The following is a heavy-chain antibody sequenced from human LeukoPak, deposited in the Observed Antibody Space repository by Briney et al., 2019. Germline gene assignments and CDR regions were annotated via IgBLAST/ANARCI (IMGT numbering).Heavy chain of an antibody. D-gene: IGHD3-22*01. J-gene: IGHJ4*02. CDR1: GFTFDDYA. Sequence: GRSLRLSCAASGFTFDDYAMHWDRQAPGKGLEWVSGISWNSGSIGYADSVKGRFTISRDNAKNSLYLQMNSLRAEDTAVYYCATWVDYYDSSGYPRVDYWGQGTLVTVSS. CDR2: ISWNSGSI. CDR3: ATWVDYYDSSGYPRVDY. V-gene: IGHV3-9*01.